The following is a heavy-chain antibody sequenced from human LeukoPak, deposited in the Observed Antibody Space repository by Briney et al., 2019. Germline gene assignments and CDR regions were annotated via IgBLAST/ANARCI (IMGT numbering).Heavy chain of an antibody. CDR2: IYTSGST. J-gene: IGHJ6*03. CDR3: ARNAPYGYYYYYMDV. D-gene: IGHD2-8*01. CDR1: GGSISSYY. V-gene: IGHV4-4*07. Sequence: SETLSLTCTVSGGSISSYYWSWVRQPAGKGLEWIGRIYTSGSTNYNPSLKSRVTMSVDTSKNQFSLKLSSVTAADTAVYYCARNAPYGYYYYYMDVWGKGTTFTVSS.